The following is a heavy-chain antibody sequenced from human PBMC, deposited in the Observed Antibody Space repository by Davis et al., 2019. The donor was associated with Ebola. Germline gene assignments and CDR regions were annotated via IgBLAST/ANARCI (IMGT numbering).Heavy chain of an antibody. V-gene: IGHV3-7*03. J-gene: IGHJ4*02. CDR1: GFTFSSHW. CDR3: AKDIVDWNHFYFDY. D-gene: IGHD1-1*01. Sequence: PGGSLRLSCVASGFTFSSHWMSWVRQAPGKGLEWVAHIKGDGSETYYVDSVKGRFTISRDNARNSMYLQMNSLRPEDTAFYYCAKDIVDWNHFYFDYWGQGTLVTVSS. CDR2: IKGDGSET.